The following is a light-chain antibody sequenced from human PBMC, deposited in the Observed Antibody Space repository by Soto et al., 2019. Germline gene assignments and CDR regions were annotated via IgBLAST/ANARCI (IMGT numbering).Light chain of an antibody. CDR2: GAS. CDR3: QQYGSSPIT. V-gene: IGKV3-20*01. CDR1: QSVSSN. Sequence: EIVLTQSPATLSVPPGERASLSCMASQSVSSNLAWYQQKPGQAPRLLIYGASSRATGIPDRFSGSGSGTDFTLTISRLEPEDFAVYYCQQYGSSPITFGQGTRLEIK. J-gene: IGKJ5*01.